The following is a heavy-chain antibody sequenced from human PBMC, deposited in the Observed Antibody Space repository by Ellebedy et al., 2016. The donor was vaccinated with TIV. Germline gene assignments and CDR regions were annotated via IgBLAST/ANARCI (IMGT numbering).Heavy chain of an antibody. D-gene: IGHD3-16*01. CDR3: ASGHRGISFGI. CDR2: IRHDGGEK. Sequence: PGGSLRLSCAASGFTVTTNYMNWVRQAPGKGLEWVANIRHDGGEKSYVDSVKGRFTISRDNAKNSLYLQMNSLRAEDTAVYYCASGHRGISFGIWGQGTMVTVSS. J-gene: IGHJ3*02. CDR1: GFTVTTNY. V-gene: IGHV3-7*03.